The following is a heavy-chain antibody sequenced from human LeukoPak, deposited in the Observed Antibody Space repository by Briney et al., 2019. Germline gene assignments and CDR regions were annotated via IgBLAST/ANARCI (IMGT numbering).Heavy chain of an antibody. CDR2: IYHSGST. Sequence: PSETLSLTCTVSGYSISSGYYWGWIRQPPGKGLEWIGSIYHSGSTYYNPSLKSRVTISVDTSKNQFSLKLSSVTAADTAVYYCARERGYCSGGSCFQVYWLNNWFDPWGQGTLVTVSS. V-gene: IGHV4-38-2*02. D-gene: IGHD2-15*01. CDR3: ARERGYCSGGSCFQVYWLNNWFDP. CDR1: GYSISSGYY. J-gene: IGHJ5*02.